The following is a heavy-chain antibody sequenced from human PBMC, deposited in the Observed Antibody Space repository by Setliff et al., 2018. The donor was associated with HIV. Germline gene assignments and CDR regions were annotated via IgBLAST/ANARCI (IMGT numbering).Heavy chain of an antibody. CDR3: VRQPVVPASMPTHNYFDP. Sequence: PSETLSLTCSVSGDSISRNNYHWGWIRQAPGKGLEWIGSISNSGTAYYNPSLKSRVSLSVDTSKNAISLKLSSVTAADTAVYYCVRQPVVPASMPTHNYFDPWGQGTVVTVSS. CDR2: ISNSGTA. J-gene: IGHJ5*02. V-gene: IGHV4-39*07. D-gene: IGHD2-2*01. CDR1: GDSISRNNYH.